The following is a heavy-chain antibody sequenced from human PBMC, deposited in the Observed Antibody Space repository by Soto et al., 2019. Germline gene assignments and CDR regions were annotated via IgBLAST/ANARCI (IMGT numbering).Heavy chain of an antibody. Sequence: PGGSLRLSCAASGFTLSSDAMSWVRQAPGKGLEWVSAISGSGGSTYYADSVKGRFTNSRDNSKNTLYLQMNSLRAEDTTVYYCAKGIKNYDFWSGYYTAVLSVWGQGTTVTVSS. D-gene: IGHD3-3*01. CDR3: AKGIKNYDFWSGYYTAVLSV. V-gene: IGHV3-23*01. J-gene: IGHJ6*02. CDR2: ISGSGGST. CDR1: GFTLSSDA.